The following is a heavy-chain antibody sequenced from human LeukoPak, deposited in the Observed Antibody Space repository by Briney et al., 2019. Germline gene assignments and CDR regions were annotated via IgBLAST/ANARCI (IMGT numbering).Heavy chain of an antibody. CDR2: INHSGST. Sequence: SETLSLTCAVYGGSFSGYYWSWIRQPPGKGLEWIGEINHSGSTNYNPSLKSRVTISVDTSKNQFSLKLSSVTAADTAVYYCARDSAEDSSGFDAFDIWGQGTMVTVSS. V-gene: IGHV4-34*01. J-gene: IGHJ3*02. CDR1: GGSFSGYY. CDR3: ARDSAEDSSGFDAFDI. D-gene: IGHD3-22*01.